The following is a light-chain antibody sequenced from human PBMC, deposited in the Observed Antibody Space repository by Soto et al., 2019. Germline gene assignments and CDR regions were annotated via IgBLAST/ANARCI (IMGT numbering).Light chain of an antibody. V-gene: IGKV1-39*01. CDR3: QQTYSTPPT. Sequence: DIQLTHSPSSLSAIVGARITITSRASQSISTYLNWYQQKAGLAPKLLIYAASSLQSGVPSRFSGSGSGTDFTLTISSLQPEDFATYYCQQTYSTPPTCGQGTKGDIK. CDR2: AAS. J-gene: IGKJ1*01. CDR1: QSISTY.